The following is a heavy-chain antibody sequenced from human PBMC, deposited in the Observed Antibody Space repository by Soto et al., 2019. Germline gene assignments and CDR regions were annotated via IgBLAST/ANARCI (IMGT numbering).Heavy chain of an antibody. CDR1: GFTFSSYA. Sequence: GGSLRLSCAASGFTFSSYAMSWVRQAPGEGLEWVSAISGSGGSTYYADSVKGRFTISRDNSKNTLYLQMNSLRAEDTAVYYCAKDPAISGSYPAYFDYWGQGTLVTVSS. CDR2: ISGSGGST. J-gene: IGHJ4*02. D-gene: IGHD1-26*01. V-gene: IGHV3-23*01. CDR3: AKDPAISGSYPAYFDY.